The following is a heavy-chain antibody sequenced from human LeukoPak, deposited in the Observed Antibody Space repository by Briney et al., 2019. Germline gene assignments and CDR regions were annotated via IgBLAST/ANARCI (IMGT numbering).Heavy chain of an antibody. CDR3: AKDRGRYYDSSGYYWGYYFDS. Sequence: GGSLRLSCAASGFTFSSYAMHWVRQAPGKGLEWVAVISYDGSNKYYADSVKGRFTISRDNSKNTLYLQMNSLRAEDTAVYYCAKDRGRYYDSSGYYWGYYFDSWGQGILVTVST. CDR2: ISYDGSNK. V-gene: IGHV3-30-3*01. CDR1: GFTFSSYA. D-gene: IGHD3-22*01. J-gene: IGHJ4*02.